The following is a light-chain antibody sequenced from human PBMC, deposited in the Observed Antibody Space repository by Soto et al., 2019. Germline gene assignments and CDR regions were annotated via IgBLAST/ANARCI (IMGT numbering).Light chain of an antibody. Sequence: EIVMTQSPATLSVSPGERATLSCRASQSVNSNLAWYQQKPGQAPRLLIYGASTRSTGVPARFSGSGSGTEFTLTISSLQSEVFAVYFCEQDNNWPTFGQGTKVEIK. CDR1: QSVNSN. J-gene: IGKJ1*01. V-gene: IGKV3-15*01. CDR3: EQDNNWPT. CDR2: GAS.